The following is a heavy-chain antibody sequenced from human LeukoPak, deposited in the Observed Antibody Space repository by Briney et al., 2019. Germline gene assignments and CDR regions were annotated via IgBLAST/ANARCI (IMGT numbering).Heavy chain of an antibody. D-gene: IGHD4/OR15-4a*01. Sequence: GGSLRLFCAASGFTYSSYWMHWVPQAPGKGLVCVVRIKRDGSVISYADSVKGRFTISRDNAKNTLYLQMNALRAEDTAVYYCARDRVIMETPGNDFDYWGQGTLVTVSS. J-gene: IGHJ4*02. V-gene: IGHV3-74*01. CDR3: ARDRVIMETPGNDFDY. CDR1: GFTYSSYW. CDR2: IKRDGSVI.